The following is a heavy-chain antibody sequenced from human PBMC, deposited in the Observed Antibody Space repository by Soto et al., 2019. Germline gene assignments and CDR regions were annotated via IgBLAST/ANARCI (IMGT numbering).Heavy chain of an antibody. J-gene: IGHJ4*02. CDR2: INQDGSEK. CDR1: GFTFSTYG. CDR3: SRSLDS. V-gene: IGHV3-7*01. Sequence: PGGSLRLSCAASGFTFSTYGMDWVRQTPGKGLEWVANINQDGSEKNYVDSVKGRFTIYRDNAKNSLYLQMSSLTAEDSALYYCSRSLDSWGQGTLVTVSS.